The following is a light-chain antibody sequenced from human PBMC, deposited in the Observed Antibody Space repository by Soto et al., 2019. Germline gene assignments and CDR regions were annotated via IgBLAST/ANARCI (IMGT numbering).Light chain of an antibody. CDR2: AAS. Sequence: EIVLTQSPATLSLSPGEIATLSCRASQSVSSYLAWYQQKPGQAPRILIYAASNRATGIPARFSGSGSGTDFTLTLSTPDPEHFAVHCCQQRSNLPPEYMFGQGTQLESK. V-gene: IGKV3-11*01. CDR1: QSVSSY. J-gene: IGKJ2*01. CDR3: QQRSNLPPEYM.